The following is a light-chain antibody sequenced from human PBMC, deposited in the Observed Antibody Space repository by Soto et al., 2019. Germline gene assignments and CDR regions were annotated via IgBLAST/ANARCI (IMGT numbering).Light chain of an antibody. J-gene: IGLJ2*01. CDR1: SGHSSYA. CDR2: LDSDGSH. Sequence: QLVLTQSPSASASLGASVKLTCTLSSGHSSYAIAWHQQQPEKGPRYLMKLDSDGSHTKGDAIPDRFSGSSSGAERYLTISSLQSEDEGDYYCQTWGTGIHVVFGGGTKVTGL. CDR3: QTWGTGIHVV. V-gene: IGLV4-69*01.